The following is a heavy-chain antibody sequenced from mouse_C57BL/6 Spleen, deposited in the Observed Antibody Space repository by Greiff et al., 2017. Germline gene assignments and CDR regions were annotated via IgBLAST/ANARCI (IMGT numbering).Heavy chain of an antibody. CDR1: GYTFTSYW. D-gene: IGHD2-2*01. CDR3: AERGLRAGFAY. J-gene: IGHJ3*01. Sequence: QVQLKQPGAELVMPGASVKLSCKASGYTFTSYWMHWVKQRPGQGLEWIGEIDPSDSYPNYNQKFKGKSTLTVDKSSSTAYMQLSSLTSEDSAVYYGAERGLRAGFAYWGQGTLVTVSA. V-gene: IGHV1-69*01. CDR2: IDPSDSYP.